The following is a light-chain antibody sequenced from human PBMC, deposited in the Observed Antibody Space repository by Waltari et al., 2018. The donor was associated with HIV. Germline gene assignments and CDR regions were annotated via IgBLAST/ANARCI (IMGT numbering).Light chain of an antibody. V-gene: IGKV2-28*01. CDR3: MQSLEIPHT. CDR2: LGS. J-gene: IGKJ2*01. Sequence: IVVTQSPLSLPVTPADPATNSCWAGHSLLHSDGYNFLDWYLQRPRQPPQLLIYLGSHRAPGVPTRCTGSGSDTNCRLNITRVEADDVGVYLCMQSLEIPHTFGQGTRVEI. CDR1: HSLLHSDGYNF.